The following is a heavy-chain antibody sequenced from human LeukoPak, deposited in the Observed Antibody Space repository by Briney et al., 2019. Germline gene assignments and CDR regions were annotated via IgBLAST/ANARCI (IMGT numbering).Heavy chain of an antibody. CDR2: IYSGGST. Sequence: EGSLRLSCAASGFTVSSNYMSWVRQAPGKGLEWVSVIYSGGSTYYADSVKGRFTISRDNSKNTLYLQMNSLRAEDTAVYYCASDLCGGDCYLPAFDIWGQGTVVTVSS. J-gene: IGHJ3*02. V-gene: IGHV3-66*02. CDR1: GFTVSSNY. D-gene: IGHD2-21*02. CDR3: ASDLCGGDCYLPAFDI.